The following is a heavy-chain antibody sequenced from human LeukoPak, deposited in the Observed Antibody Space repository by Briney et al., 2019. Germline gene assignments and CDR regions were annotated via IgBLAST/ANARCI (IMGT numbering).Heavy chain of an antibody. V-gene: IGHV4-38-2*01. CDR1: GSSISSGYY. D-gene: IGHD2-2*01. Sequence: SETLSLTCAVSGSSISSGYYWGWIRQPPGKGLEWIGSIYHSGSTYYNPSLKSRVTISVDTSKNQFSLNLSSVTAADTAVYYCARSRAIPAAMDCWGQGTLVTGSS. J-gene: IGHJ4*02. CDR3: ARSRAIPAAMDC. CDR2: IYHSGST.